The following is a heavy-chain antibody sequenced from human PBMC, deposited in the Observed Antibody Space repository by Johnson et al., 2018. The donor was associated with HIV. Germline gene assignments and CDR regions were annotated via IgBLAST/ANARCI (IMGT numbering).Heavy chain of an antibody. CDR3: ARVLNARPQWALDI. CDR1: GFTFSNAW. J-gene: IGHJ3*02. CDR2: INWNGSST. Sequence: VQLVESGGGLVKPGGSLRLSCAASGFTFSNAWMSWVRQAPGKGLEWVSGINWNGSSTNYADSVKGRFSISRDNAENTLYLQMNSVRAEDTALYFCARVLNARPQWALDIWGQGTMVTVSS. V-gene: IGHV3-74*02. D-gene: IGHD5-24*01.